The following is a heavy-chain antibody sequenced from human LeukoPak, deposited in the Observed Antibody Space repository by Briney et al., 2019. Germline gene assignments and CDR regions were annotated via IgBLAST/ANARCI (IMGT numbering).Heavy chain of an antibody. CDR3: ARNGDYSADS. V-gene: IGHV4-31*03. D-gene: IGHD4-17*01. CDR2: ISYSGST. Sequence: SETLSLTCTVSDSISSGGYYWTWSRQHPEKGLEWIGCISYSGSTNYNPSLKSRVTISVDKSKNQFSLKLTSVTAADTAVYYCARNGDYSADSWGQGTLLTVSS. CDR1: DSISSGGYY. J-gene: IGHJ4*02.